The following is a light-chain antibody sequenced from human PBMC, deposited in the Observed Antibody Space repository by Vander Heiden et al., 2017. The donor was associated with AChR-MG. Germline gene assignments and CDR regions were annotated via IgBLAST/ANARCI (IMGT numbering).Light chain of an antibody. V-gene: IGLV2-14*01. CDR2: DVS. CDR3: SSYTSANRV. Sequence: QSALTQPASVYGSPGQSITISCTGTGSDVGGYDYVSWYQQHPGKAPKLMSYDVSKRPSGVSNRFSGSKSGSTASLTISGLQAEDEADYYCSSYTSANRVFGGGTKLTVL. CDR1: GSDVGGYDY. J-gene: IGLJ3*02.